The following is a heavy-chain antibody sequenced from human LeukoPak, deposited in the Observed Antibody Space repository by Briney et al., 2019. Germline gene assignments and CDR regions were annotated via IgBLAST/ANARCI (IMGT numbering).Heavy chain of an antibody. CDR1: GGSISSSSYY. D-gene: IGHD3-3*01. CDR3: AREVPGDFWSYIRQVNYYMDV. Sequence: KPSETLSLTGTVSGGSISSSSYYWGWIGQPPGKGLEWIGGIYYSGSTNYNPSLKSRVTISVDTSKNQFSLKLSSVTAADTAVYYCAREVPGDFWSYIRQVNYYMDVWGKGTTVTVSS. CDR2: IYYSGST. J-gene: IGHJ6*03. V-gene: IGHV4-39*07.